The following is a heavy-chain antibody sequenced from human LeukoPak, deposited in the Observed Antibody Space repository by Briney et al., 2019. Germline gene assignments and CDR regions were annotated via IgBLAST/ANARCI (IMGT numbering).Heavy chain of an antibody. J-gene: IGHJ5*02. D-gene: IGHD3-9*01. CDR3: ARSPYYDILTGYPNWFDP. CDR2: ISSRSSYI. V-gene: IGHV3-21*04. Sequence: GGSLRLSCAGSGFDFNYYDINWVRQAPGKGLEWVSSISSRSSYIYFADSAKGRFTISRNNANGSVFLHMTSLRPEDTAVYYCARSPYYDILTGYPNWFDPWGQGTLVTVSS. CDR1: GFDFNYYD.